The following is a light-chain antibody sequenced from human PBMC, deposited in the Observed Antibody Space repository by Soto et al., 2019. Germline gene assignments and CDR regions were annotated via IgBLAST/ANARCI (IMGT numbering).Light chain of an antibody. J-gene: IGKJ5*01. Sequence: EIVLTQSPATLSLSPGERATLSCRASQSVSSYLAWYQQKPGQAPRLLIYGAPTRAPGIPASFSGSGSGTEFTLTINSLQSEDFAVYYCQQYDIWPPTFGQGTRLEIK. V-gene: IGKV3-15*01. CDR1: QSVSSY. CDR2: GAP. CDR3: QQYDIWPPT.